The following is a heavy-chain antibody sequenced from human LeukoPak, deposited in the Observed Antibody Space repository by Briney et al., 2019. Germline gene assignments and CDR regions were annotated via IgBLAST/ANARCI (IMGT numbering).Heavy chain of an antibody. V-gene: IGHV3-48*01. J-gene: IGHJ4*02. CDR1: GFTFSSYS. CDR3: AREYYGDPDY. D-gene: IGHD4-17*01. Sequence: GGSLRLSCAASGFTFSSYSMNWVRQAPGKGLQWVSYISTSSSTIYYADSVKGRFTISRDNAKNSLYLQMNSLRAEDTAVYYCAREYYGDPDYWGQGTLVTVSS. CDR2: ISTSSSTI.